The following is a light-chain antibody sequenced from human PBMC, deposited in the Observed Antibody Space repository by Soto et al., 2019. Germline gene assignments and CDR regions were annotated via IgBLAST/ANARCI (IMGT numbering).Light chain of an antibody. J-gene: IGKJ1*01. V-gene: IGKV3-15*01. CDR3: QQYIDWPPGT. CDR1: QSVSSS. Sequence: EIVVTHSPATLSVSPGERVTLSCRASQSVSSSLAWYQQRPGQAPRLLIYDTSTRAAGISARFSGSGSGTEFTLTISSLQSEDFAVYYCQQYIDWPPGTFGQGTKVDI. CDR2: DTS.